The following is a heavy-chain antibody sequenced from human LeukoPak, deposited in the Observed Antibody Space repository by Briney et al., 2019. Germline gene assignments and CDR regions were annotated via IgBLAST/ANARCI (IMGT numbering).Heavy chain of an antibody. V-gene: IGHV4-30-2*01. J-gene: IGHJ6*02. Sequence: TLSLTCAVSGGSISSGGYSWSWIRQPPGKGLEWIGYIYHSGSTYYNPSLKSRVTISVDRSKNQFSLKLSSVTAADTAVYYCASSGYGSGSYYHSGDFYGMDVWGQGTTVTVSS. D-gene: IGHD3-10*01. CDR1: GGSISSGGYS. CDR3: ASSGYGSGSYYHSGDFYGMDV. CDR2: IYHSGST.